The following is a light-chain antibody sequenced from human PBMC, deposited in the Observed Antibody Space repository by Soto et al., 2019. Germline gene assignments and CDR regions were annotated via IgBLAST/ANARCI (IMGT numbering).Light chain of an antibody. CDR1: QSVSSY. Sequence: SQSVSSYLAWYQQKPGQAPRLLIYGASTRATGIPARFSVSGSGKELTVTVMRSRYDGCAAYYSYEYHCWAAGNFGGGTKVDIK. CDR2: GAS. V-gene: IGKV3-15*01. CDR3: YEYHCWAAGN. J-gene: IGKJ4*01.